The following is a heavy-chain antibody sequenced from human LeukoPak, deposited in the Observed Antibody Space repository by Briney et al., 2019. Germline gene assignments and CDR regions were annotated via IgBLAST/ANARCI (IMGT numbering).Heavy chain of an antibody. CDR1: GGSISSSSYY. D-gene: IGHD3-3*01. CDR3: ARDQSTYYGAFDI. Sequence: PSETLSLTCTVSGGSISSSSYYWGWIRQPPGKGLEWIGSIYYSGSTYYNPSLKSRVTISVDTSKNQFSLKLSSVTAADTAVYYCARDQSTYYGAFDIWGQGTMVTVSS. CDR2: IYYSGST. J-gene: IGHJ3*02. V-gene: IGHV4-39*07.